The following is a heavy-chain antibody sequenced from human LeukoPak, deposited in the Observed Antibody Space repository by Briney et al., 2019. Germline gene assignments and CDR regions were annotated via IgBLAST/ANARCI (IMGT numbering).Heavy chain of an antibody. J-gene: IGHJ5*02. Sequence: SQTLSLTCTVSGGSISSGSYYWSWIRQPAGKGLEWIGCIDTSGSTNYNPSLKSRVTISVDTSKNQFSLKLSSVTAADTAVYYCARAPLMGYCSRGSCSSPNWFDPWGQGTLVTVSS. CDR3: ARAPLMGYCSRGSCSSPNWFDP. V-gene: IGHV4-61*02. D-gene: IGHD2-15*01. CDR1: GGSISSGSYY. CDR2: IDTSGST.